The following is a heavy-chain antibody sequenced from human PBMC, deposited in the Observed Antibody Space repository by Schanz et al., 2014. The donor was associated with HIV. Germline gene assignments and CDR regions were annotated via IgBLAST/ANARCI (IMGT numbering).Heavy chain of an antibody. CDR2: ISGSGGGT. D-gene: IGHD6-19*01. V-gene: IGHV3-23*04. Sequence: ELQLVESGGGLVKPGGSLRLTCAASGLTFSGSAMNWVRQAPGKGLEWVSAISGSGGGTFYAGSVKGRFTISRDNSKNMLYLQMTSLRVEDTAVYYCTKDIVAGASEYWGQGTLVIVSS. CDR1: GLTFSGSA. J-gene: IGHJ4*02. CDR3: TKDIVAGASEY.